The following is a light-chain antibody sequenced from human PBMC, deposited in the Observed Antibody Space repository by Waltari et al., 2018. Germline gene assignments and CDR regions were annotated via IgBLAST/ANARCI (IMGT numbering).Light chain of an antibody. J-gene: IGLJ1*01. CDR1: SSAAAGYDY. CDR2: DVN. Sequence: QSALTQPASVSGSPGQSTTISCTGTSSAAAGYDYVSWYLQLPGKAPKLIISDVNKRPSGISDRFSGSKSGDTASLTISGLQAEDEADYYCSSYTSSGSTFVFGTGTGVTVL. CDR3: SSYTSSGSTFV. V-gene: IGLV2-14*03.